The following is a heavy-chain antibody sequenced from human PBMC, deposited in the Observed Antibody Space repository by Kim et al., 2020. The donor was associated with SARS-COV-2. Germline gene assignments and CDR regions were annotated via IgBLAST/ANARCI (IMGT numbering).Heavy chain of an antibody. J-gene: IGHJ4*02. CDR2: ISGSGGST. CDR1: GFTFSSYA. D-gene: IGHD3-10*01. CDR3: AKDARYGSGSYYNVIYFDY. V-gene: IGHV3-23*01. Sequence: GGSLRLSCAASGFTFSSYAMSWVRQAPGKGLEWVSAISGSGGSTYYADSVKGRFTISRDNSKNTLYLQMNSLRAEDTAVYYCAKDARYGSGSYYNVIYFDYWGQGTLVTVSS.